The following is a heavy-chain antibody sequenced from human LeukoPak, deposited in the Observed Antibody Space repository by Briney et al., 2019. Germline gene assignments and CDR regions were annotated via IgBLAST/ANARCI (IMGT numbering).Heavy chain of an antibody. CDR2: MNPNSGNT. CDR3: ARVPIAYCGGDCSNNWFDP. D-gene: IGHD2-21*02. Sequence: ASVKVSCKASGYTFTSYDINWVRQAPGQGLEWMGWMNPNSGNTGYAQKFQGRVTMTRNTSISTAYMELSSLRSEDTAVYYCARVPIAYCGGDCSNNWFDPWGQGTLVTVSS. V-gene: IGHV1-8*01. J-gene: IGHJ5*02. CDR1: GYTFTSYD.